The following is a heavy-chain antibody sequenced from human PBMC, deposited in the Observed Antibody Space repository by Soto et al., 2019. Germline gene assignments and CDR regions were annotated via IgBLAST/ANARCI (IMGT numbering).Heavy chain of an antibody. Sequence: QGQLVQSGAEVKKPGASVKVSCKASGYTFTSFGITWVRQAPGQGLEWMGWISTYNGTANYAQKLQGRVTVTRDTSTNTAYMELRSRRSDDTAVYYCAKDGYGNNDGDALHIWGQGTMVTVSS. CDR2: ISTYNGTA. J-gene: IGHJ3*02. CDR3: AKDGYGNNDGDALHI. CDR1: GYTFTSFG. D-gene: IGHD4-4*01. V-gene: IGHV1-18*04.